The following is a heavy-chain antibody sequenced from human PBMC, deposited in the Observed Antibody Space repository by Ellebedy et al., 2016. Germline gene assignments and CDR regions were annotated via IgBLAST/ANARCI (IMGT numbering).Heavy chain of an antibody. CDR2: IAHDGSVQ. V-gene: IGHV3-33*05. CDR3: ARDQTITGIYYMDV. D-gene: IGHD1-20*01. J-gene: IGHJ6*03. CDR1: GFTFSNYA. Sequence: GESLKISXAASGFTFSNYAIHWVRQAPGKGLEWLGVIAHDGSVQYYADSVKGRFTISRDNAKNSLYLQMNSLRAEDTAVYYCARDQTITGIYYMDVWGKGTTVTVSS.